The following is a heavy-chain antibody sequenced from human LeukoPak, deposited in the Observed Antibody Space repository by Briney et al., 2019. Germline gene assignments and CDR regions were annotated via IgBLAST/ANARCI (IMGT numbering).Heavy chain of an antibody. D-gene: IGHD4-17*01. CDR1: GASISSGGYS. J-gene: IGHJ4*02. CDR2: IYYSGST. Sequence: PSETLSLTCAVSGASISSGGYSWSWIRQPPGKGLEWIGYIYYSGSTNYNPSLKSRVTISVDTSKNQFSLKLSSVTAADTAVYYCARHGGDYEGVDDYWGQGTLVTVSS. CDR3: ARHGGDYEGVDDY. V-gene: IGHV4-61*08.